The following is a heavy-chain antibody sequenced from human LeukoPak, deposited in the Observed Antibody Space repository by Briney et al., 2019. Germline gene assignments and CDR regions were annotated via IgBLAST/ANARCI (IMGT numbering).Heavy chain of an antibody. J-gene: IGHJ6*03. CDR1: GYTFTSYG. Sequence: ASVKVSYKASGYTFTSYGISWVRQAPGQGLEWMGWISAYNGNTNYAQKLQDRVTMTTDTSTSTAYMELRSLRSDDTAIYYCAHSSYYLSGAYYYMDVWGKGTTVTVSS. CDR2: ISAYNGNT. V-gene: IGHV1-18*01. D-gene: IGHD1-26*01. CDR3: AHSSYYLSGAYYYMDV.